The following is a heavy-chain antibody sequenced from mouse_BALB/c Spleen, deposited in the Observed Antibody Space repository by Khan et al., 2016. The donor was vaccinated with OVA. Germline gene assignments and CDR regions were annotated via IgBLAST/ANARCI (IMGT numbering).Heavy chain of an antibody. Sequence: VQLQQSGAELARPGASVQMSCKASGYTFPSNTMHWVKQRPGQGLEWIGYINPRSDYTIYNQKFKDKATLTADISSTTAYMQLSSLTSDDSAVYYCARRTTGYAMDYWGQGTSVTVSS. V-gene: IGHV1-4*01. CDR1: GYTFPSNT. J-gene: IGHJ4*01. D-gene: IGHD2-14*01. CDR3: ARRTTGYAMDY. CDR2: INPRSDYT.